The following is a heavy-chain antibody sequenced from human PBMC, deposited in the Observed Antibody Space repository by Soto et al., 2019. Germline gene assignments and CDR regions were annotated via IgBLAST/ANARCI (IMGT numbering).Heavy chain of an antibody. D-gene: IGHD7-27*01. CDR1: GYSISTGFN. Sequence: SETLSLTCAVSGYSISTGFNWAWIRQPPGKGLEWIGSIYHSGSTYYNLSLKSRVTISSDASKNQISLKLTSVTAADTAVYYCARAKFESTGWHQFDIWGQGTLVTVSS. V-gene: IGHV4-38-2*01. J-gene: IGHJ4*02. CDR2: IYHSGST. CDR3: ARAKFESTGWHQFDI.